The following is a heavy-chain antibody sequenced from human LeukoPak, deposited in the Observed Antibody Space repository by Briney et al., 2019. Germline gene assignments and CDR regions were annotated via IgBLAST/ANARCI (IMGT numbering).Heavy chain of an antibody. V-gene: IGHV4-59*02. D-gene: IGHD4-17*01. Sequence: SETLSLTCTVSGDSATSYYWSWIRQPPEKGLEWIGYVYYTGSTDYNPSLKSRVTISLDTSKNQFSLKLSSVTAADTAVYYCARVERKNYGDYPVDAFDIWGQGTMVTVSS. J-gene: IGHJ3*02. CDR1: GDSATSYY. CDR2: VYYTGST. CDR3: ARVERKNYGDYPVDAFDI.